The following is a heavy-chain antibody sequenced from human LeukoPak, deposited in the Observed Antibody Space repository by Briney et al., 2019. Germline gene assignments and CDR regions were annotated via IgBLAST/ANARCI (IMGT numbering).Heavy chain of an antibody. CDR2: IYYSGRA. CDR3: ARRRYYDSTVYLD. Sequence: PSETLSLTCSVSGGSVSSSSYYWGWIRQPPGKGLEWIGEIYYSGRAYYNSYLKSRLTISVDTSWNQFSRTLVSVTAADTGVYYCARRRYYDSTVYLDWGQGTLVFVST. V-gene: IGHV4-39*01. CDR1: GGSVSSSSYY. J-gene: IGHJ1*01. D-gene: IGHD3-22*01.